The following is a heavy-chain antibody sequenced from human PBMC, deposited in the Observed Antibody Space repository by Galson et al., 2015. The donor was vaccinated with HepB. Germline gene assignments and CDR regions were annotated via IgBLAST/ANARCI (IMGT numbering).Heavy chain of an antibody. Sequence: SVKVSCKASGYTFTSYGISWVRQAPGQGLEWMGWISAYNGNTNYAQKLQGRVTMTTDTSTSTAYMELRSLRPDDTAVYYCARIGKSSGYYYYYYYGMDVWGQGTTVTVSS. CDR1: GYTFTSYG. CDR3: ARIGKSSGYYYYYYYGMDV. J-gene: IGHJ6*02. V-gene: IGHV1-18*01. CDR2: ISAYNGNT. D-gene: IGHD3-22*01.